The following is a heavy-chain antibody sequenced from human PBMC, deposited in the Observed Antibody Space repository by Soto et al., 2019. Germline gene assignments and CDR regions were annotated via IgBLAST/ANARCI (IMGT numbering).Heavy chain of an antibody. D-gene: IGHD6-13*01. CDR1: GFTFSTYA. V-gene: IGHV3-30-3*01. CDR2: ISYDGSTK. Sequence: GGSLRLSCAASGFTFSTYAMHWVRQAPGKGLEWVAVISYDGSTKYYADSVKGRFTCSRDNSKNTLYLQMNSLRAEDTAVYFCARDHPYSSTWKGDHYYGMDVWGQGTTVTLSS. CDR3: ARDHPYSSTWKGDHYYGMDV. J-gene: IGHJ6*02.